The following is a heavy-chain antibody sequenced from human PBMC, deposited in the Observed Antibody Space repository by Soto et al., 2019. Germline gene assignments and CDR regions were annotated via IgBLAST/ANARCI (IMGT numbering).Heavy chain of an antibody. Sequence: QVQLVQSGAEVKKPGASVKVSCKASGYTFTSYGISWVRQAPGQGLEWMGWISAYNGNTNYAQKLQGRVTMTTDTSTSTAYMELRSLRSADTAVYYCARFIAVIRSGGSCYLSCPSDYMDVWGKGTTVTVSS. CDR3: ARFIAVIRSGGSCYLSCPSDYMDV. D-gene: IGHD2-15*01. V-gene: IGHV1-18*01. CDR1: GYTFTSYG. CDR2: ISAYNGNT. J-gene: IGHJ6*03.